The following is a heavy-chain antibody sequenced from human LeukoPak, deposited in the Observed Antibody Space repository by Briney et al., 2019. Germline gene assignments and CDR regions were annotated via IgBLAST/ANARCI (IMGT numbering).Heavy chain of an antibody. CDR2: ISGSGGST. V-gene: IGHV3-23*01. Sequence: GGSLRLSCAASGFTFSSYTMSWVRQAPGKGLEWVSAISGSGGSTYYADSVKGRFTISRDNSKNTLYLQMNSLRAEDTAVYYCAKGFRGSYEGVYFDYWGQGTLVTVSS. D-gene: IGHD1-26*01. CDR1: GFTFSSYT. J-gene: IGHJ4*02. CDR3: AKGFRGSYEGVYFDY.